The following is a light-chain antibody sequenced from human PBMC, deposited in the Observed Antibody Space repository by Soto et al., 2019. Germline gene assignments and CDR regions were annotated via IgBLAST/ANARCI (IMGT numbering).Light chain of an antibody. CDR1: QSISRW. CDR2: DAS. J-gene: IGKJ1*01. Sequence: DIQMTQSPSTLSASVGDRVTITCRASQSISRWLAWYQQKPGKAPKVLIWDASSLQRGVPSRFGGSGSGTEFTLTISSLQPDDFATYYCQQYNGHSTWTFGQGTKVDIK. V-gene: IGKV1-5*01. CDR3: QQYNGHSTWT.